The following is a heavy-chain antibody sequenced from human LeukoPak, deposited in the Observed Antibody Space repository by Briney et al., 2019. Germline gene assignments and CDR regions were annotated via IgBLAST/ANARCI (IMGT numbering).Heavy chain of an antibody. Sequence: SETLSLTCAVYGGSFSGYYWSWIRQPPGKGLEWIGEINHSGSTNYNPSLKSRVTISVDTSKNQFSLKLSSVTAADTAVYYCARGLLFHRITIFGVVIIRSDWFDPWGQGTLVTVSP. D-gene: IGHD3-3*01. J-gene: IGHJ5*02. CDR2: INHSGST. CDR3: ARGLLFHRITIFGVVIIRSDWFDP. V-gene: IGHV4-34*01. CDR1: GGSFSGYY.